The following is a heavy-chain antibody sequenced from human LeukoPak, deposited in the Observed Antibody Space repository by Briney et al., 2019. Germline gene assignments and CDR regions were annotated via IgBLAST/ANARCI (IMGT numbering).Heavy chain of an antibody. V-gene: IGHV4-61*01. Sequence: NPSETLSLTCTVSGYSISSGYYWGWIRQPPGKGLEWIGYIYYSGSTNYNPSLKSRVTISVDTSKNQFSPKLSSVTAADTAVYYCARAPRGYGSGSYYTGSYFYYYYMDVWGKGTTVTISS. CDR3: ARAPRGYGSGSYYTGSYFYYYYMDV. CDR2: IYYSGST. J-gene: IGHJ6*03. D-gene: IGHD3-10*01. CDR1: GYSISSGYY.